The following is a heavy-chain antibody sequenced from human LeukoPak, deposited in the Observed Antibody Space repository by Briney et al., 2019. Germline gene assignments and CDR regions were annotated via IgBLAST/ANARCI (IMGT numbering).Heavy chain of an antibody. Sequence: ASVKVSCKASGYTFTGYYMHWVRQAPGQGLEWMGWINPNSGGTNYAQKFQGRVTMTRDTSTSTAYMELSRLRSDDTAVYYCARDRTGTVPGSYWGQGTLVTVSS. CDR1: GYTFTGYY. CDR3: ARDRTGTVPGSY. V-gene: IGHV1-2*02. D-gene: IGHD1-1*01. CDR2: INPNSGGT. J-gene: IGHJ4*02.